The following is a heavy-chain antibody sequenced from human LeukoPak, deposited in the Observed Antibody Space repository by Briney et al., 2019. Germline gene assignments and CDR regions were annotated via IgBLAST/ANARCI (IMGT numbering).Heavy chain of an antibody. Sequence: SGPTLVNPTQTLTLTCTFSGFSLRTSGMCVSWIRQPPGKALEWLARIDLDDDKYYTTSLKTRLTISKDTSKNQVVLTMTNMDPVDTATYYCARIPYYYDSSDYWGQGTLVTVSS. CDR1: GFSLRTSGMC. V-gene: IGHV2-70*11. J-gene: IGHJ4*02. CDR3: ARIPYYYDSSDY. CDR2: IDLDDDK. D-gene: IGHD3-22*01.